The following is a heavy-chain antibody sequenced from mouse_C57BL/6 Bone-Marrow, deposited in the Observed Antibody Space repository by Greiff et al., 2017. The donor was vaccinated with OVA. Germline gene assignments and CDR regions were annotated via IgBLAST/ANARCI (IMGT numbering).Heavy chain of an antibody. Sequence: VQLQQSGAELVRPGASVKLSCTASGFNITDDYMHWVKQRPEQGLEWIGWIDPENGDTEYASKFQGKATLTADTSSNTAYLQLSSLTSEDTAVYYGTPYYYGRANFDYWGQGTTLTVSS. D-gene: IGHD1-1*01. CDR2: IDPENGDT. CDR1: GFNITDDY. V-gene: IGHV14-4*01. J-gene: IGHJ2*01. CDR3: TPYYYGRANFDY.